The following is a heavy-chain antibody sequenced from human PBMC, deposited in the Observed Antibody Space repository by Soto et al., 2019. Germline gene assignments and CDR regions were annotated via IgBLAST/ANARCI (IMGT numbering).Heavy chain of an antibody. J-gene: IGHJ6*02. D-gene: IGHD6-13*01. V-gene: IGHV3-30*18. CDR1: GFTFSSYG. CDR3: AKSRIAAAGQQPIFGMDV. CDR2: ISYDGSNK. Sequence: ESGGGVVQPGRSLRLSCAASGFTFSSYGMHWVRQAPGKGLEWVAVISYDGSNKYYADSVKGRFTISRDNSKNTLYLQMNSLRAEDTAVYYCAKSRIAAAGQQPIFGMDVWGQGTTVTVSS.